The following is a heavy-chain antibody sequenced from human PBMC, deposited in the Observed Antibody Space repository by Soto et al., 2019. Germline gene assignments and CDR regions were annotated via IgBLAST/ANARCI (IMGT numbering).Heavy chain of an antibody. V-gene: IGHV1-2*02. CDR1: GYTFTAYH. CDR3: ARNMDYYYGRGSGNGHGV. CDR2: INPKFGDT. D-gene: IGHD3-10*02. J-gene: IGHJ6*02. Sequence: QVRLVQSGAEVKEPGDSVRVSCEASGYTFTAYHIHWVRQAPGQGLEWMGWINPKFGDTGYAQDSQCRVSMTSDMSISTVYMELSRLTSDDTAIYYCARNMDYYYGRGSGNGHGVWGQGTTVTVFS.